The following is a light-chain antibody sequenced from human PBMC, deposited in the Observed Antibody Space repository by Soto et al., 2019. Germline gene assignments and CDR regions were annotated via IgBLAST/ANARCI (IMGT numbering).Light chain of an antibody. CDR2: EVN. CDR3: SSYTSSSTLYV. J-gene: IGLJ1*01. V-gene: IGLV2-14*01. Sequence: QSVLTQPASVSGSPRQSITIPCTGASSDVGGYTYVSWYQQHPGKAPKLMIYEVNNRPSGVSHRFSGSKSGNTASLTISGLQAEDEADYYCSSYTSSSTLYVFGTGTKLTVL. CDR1: SSDVGGYTY.